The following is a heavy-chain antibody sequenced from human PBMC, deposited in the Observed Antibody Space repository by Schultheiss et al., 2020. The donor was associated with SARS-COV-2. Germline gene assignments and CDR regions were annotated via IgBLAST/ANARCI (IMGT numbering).Heavy chain of an antibody. V-gene: IGHV1-2*02. Sequence: ASVKVSCKASGYSFTGYYMHWVRQAPGQGLEWMGWISAYNGNTNYAQKLQGRVTMTRDTSISTAYMELSSLRSEDTAVYYCARDPYYMVQGVISDYWGQGTLVTVSS. J-gene: IGHJ4*02. CDR2: ISAYNGNT. D-gene: IGHD3-10*01. CDR1: GYSFTGYY. CDR3: ARDPYYMVQGVISDY.